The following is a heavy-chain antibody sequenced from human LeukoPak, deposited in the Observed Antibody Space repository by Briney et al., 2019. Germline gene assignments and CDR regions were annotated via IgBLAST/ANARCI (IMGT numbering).Heavy chain of an antibody. CDR1: GDSISSYY. J-gene: IGHJ4*02. Sequence: SETLSLTCTVSGDSISSYYWSWIRQPPGKGLEWIGYIYYSGSTNYNPSLKSRVTISVDTSKNQFSLKLSSVTAADTAVYYCARSSYGPLLPFDYWGQGTLVTVSS. V-gene: IGHV4-59*08. D-gene: IGHD2-15*01. CDR3: ARSSYGPLLPFDY. CDR2: IYYSGST.